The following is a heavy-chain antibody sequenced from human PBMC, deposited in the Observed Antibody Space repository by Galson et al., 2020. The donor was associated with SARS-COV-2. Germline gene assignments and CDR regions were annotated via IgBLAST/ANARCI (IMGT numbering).Heavy chain of an antibody. Sequence: SQTLSLTCAISGASVPSSTTTWAWIRQPPSRGLEWLGRTYYRSKWGSEYAPSVRGRITINADASKNQFSLQVNSMTPEDTAVYYCARGFSRYFEYWGQGTLVTVSS. CDR1: GASVPSSTTT. D-gene: IGHD6-6*01. V-gene: IGHV6-1*01. CDR2: TYYRSKWGS. J-gene: IGHJ4*02. CDR3: ARGFSRYFEY.